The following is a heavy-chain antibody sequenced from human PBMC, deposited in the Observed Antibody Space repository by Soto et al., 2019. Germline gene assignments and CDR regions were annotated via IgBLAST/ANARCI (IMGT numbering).Heavy chain of an antibody. V-gene: IGHV3-30-3*01. CDR3: ARAYYDSSGYSGFFDY. CDR1: GFTFSSYA. D-gene: IGHD3-22*01. Sequence: HPGGSLRLSCAASGFTFSSYAMHWVRQAPGKGLEWVAVISYDGSNKYYADSVKGRFTISRDNSKNTLYLQMNSLRAEDTAVYYCARAYYDSSGYSGFFDYWGQGT. J-gene: IGHJ4*02. CDR2: ISYDGSNK.